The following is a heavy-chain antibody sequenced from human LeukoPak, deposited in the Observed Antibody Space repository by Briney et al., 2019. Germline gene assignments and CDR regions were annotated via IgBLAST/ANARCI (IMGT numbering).Heavy chain of an antibody. Sequence: GGSLRLSCAASGYTFSNIWVSWVRQAPGKGLQWVANINQDGSQKYYVDSVKGRFTISRDNSKNTLYLQMNSLRADDTAVYYCARDRYSSGWANAFDIWGQGTMVTVSS. CDR2: INQDGSQK. D-gene: IGHD6-19*01. J-gene: IGHJ3*02. CDR1: GYTFSNIW. CDR3: ARDRYSSGWANAFDI. V-gene: IGHV3-7*01.